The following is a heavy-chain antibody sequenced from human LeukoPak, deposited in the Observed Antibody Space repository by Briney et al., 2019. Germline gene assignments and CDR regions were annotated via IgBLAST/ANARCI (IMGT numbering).Heavy chain of an antibody. D-gene: IGHD3-22*01. Sequence: GGSLRLSCEASGFSMNVYWMSWVRQAPGKGLEWVGNIEQDGSERNYVDSVKGRFTISRDNAKKSLYLQMNSLRAEDTAVYYCARDWGAYYHFFDYWGQGTLVTVSS. J-gene: IGHJ4*02. CDR3: ARDWGAYYHFFDY. V-gene: IGHV3-7*01. CDR2: IEQDGSER. CDR1: GFSMNVYW.